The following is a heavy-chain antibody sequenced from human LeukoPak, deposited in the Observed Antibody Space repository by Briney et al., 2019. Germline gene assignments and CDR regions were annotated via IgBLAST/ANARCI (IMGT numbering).Heavy chain of an antibody. CDR1: GFTFDDYT. Sequence: GGSLRLSCAASGFTFDDYTMHWVRQAPGKGLEWVSLISWDGGSTYYADSVKGRFTISRDNSKNSLYLQMSSLRTEDTALYYCAKDGSGGLDYFDYWGQGTLVTVSS. CDR2: ISWDGGST. J-gene: IGHJ4*02. D-gene: IGHD3-10*01. V-gene: IGHV3-43*01. CDR3: AKDGSGGLDYFDY.